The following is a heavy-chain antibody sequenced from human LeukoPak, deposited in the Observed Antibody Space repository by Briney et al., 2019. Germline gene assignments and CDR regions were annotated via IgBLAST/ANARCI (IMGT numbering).Heavy chain of an antibody. D-gene: IGHD3-10*01. CDR1: GGSISSSSYY. Sequence: SETLSLTCTVSGGSISSSSYYWGWIRQPPGKGLEWIGSIYYSGSTYYNPSLKSRVTISVDTSKNQFSLKLSSVTAADTAVYHCARQGILNWFDPWGQGTLVTVSS. CDR3: ARQGILNWFDP. V-gene: IGHV4-39*01. CDR2: IYYSGST. J-gene: IGHJ5*02.